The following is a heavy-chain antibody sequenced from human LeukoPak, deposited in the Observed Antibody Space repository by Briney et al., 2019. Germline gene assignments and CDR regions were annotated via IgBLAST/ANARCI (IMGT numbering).Heavy chain of an antibody. CDR1: GGSISSGGYY. CDR2: MFYSGST. J-gene: IGHJ4*02. D-gene: IGHD6-13*01. CDR3: ARGFDSSKVGY. Sequence: SQTLSLTCTVSGGSISSGGYYWSWIRQHPGKGLEWIGCMFYSGSTHYNPPLKSRVIISVDTSKNQFSLNLSSVTAADTAVYYCARGFDSSKVGYWGQGTLVTVSS. V-gene: IGHV4-31*03.